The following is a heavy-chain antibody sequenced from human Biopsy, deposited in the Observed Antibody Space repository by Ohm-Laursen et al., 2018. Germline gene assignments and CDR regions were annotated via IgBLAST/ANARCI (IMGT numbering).Heavy chain of an antibody. CDR2: LNPVSGNS. D-gene: IGHD1-7*01. V-gene: IGHV1-8*01. J-gene: IGHJ5*02. Sequence: ASVKVSCKASGYTFTSYDITWVRQASGQGPEWIGWLNPVSGNSNFGQKFRGRVTVTSDTSISTAYMGLSGLTSDDTATYYCGRAVRNQLLTDPWGQGTLVTVTS. CDR1: GYTFTSYD. CDR3: GRAVRNQLLTDP.